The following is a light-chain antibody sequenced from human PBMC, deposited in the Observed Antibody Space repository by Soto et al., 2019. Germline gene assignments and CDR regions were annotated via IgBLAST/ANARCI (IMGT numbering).Light chain of an antibody. CDR1: SSNIGDNY. Sequence: QSLLTQPPSASGTPGQKVTISCSGSSSNIGDNYVYWHQQLPGTAPKLLIYRNNQRPSGVPDRFSGSKSGTSASLAISGLRSEDEADYYCAAWDDSLSGYVFGPGTKLTVL. CDR3: AAWDDSLSGYV. CDR2: RNN. V-gene: IGLV1-47*01. J-gene: IGLJ1*01.